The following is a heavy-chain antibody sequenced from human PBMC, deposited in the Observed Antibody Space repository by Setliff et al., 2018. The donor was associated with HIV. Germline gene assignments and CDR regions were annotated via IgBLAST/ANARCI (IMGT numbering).Heavy chain of an antibody. Sequence: SETLSLTCTVSGGSISSGNYYWSWIRQPPGKGLEWIGYIYYSGSTNYNPSLKSRVTISVDTSKNQFSLKLSSVTAADTAVYYCARPGRASYYYYMDVWGKGTTVTVSS. CDR1: GGSISSGNYY. CDR3: ARPGRASYYYYMDV. J-gene: IGHJ6*03. D-gene: IGHD3-10*01. CDR2: IYYSGST. V-gene: IGHV4-61*01.